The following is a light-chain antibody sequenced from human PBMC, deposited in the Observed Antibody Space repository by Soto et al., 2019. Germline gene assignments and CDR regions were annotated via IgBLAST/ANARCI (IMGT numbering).Light chain of an antibody. CDR1: QSISSW. CDR3: QQYNSSPLT. V-gene: IGKV1-5*03. Sequence: DIQMTQSPSTLSASVGDRVTITCRASQSISSWLAWYQQKPGKAPNLLIYEASNLESGVPSRFSGSGSGTEFTLSISGLQPDDSATYYCQQYNSSPLTFGGGTKVEIQ. CDR2: EAS. J-gene: IGKJ4*01.